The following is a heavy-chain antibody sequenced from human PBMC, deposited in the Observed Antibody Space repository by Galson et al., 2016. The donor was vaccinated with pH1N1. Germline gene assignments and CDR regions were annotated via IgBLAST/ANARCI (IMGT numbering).Heavy chain of an antibody. D-gene: IGHD4-17*01. CDR2: VNPGGSTI. V-gene: IGHV5-51*03. J-gene: IGHJ3*02. Sequence: QSGAEVKKPGESLKISCKASGYIFTSQWIAWVRQVPGKGLEWVGVVNPGGSTIRYSPSFQGQVTISSDKSISTPYLQWISLRASDTAMYYCARQYDFGDYRGNAFDIWGQGTVVIVSS. CDR3: ARQYDFGDYRGNAFDI. CDR1: GYIFTSQW.